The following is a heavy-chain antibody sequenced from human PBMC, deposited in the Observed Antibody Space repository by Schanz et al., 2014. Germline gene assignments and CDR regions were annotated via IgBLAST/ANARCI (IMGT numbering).Heavy chain of an antibody. V-gene: IGHV1-69*09. CDR2: IIPILGIA. Sequence: QVQLVQSGTQVKKPGASVKVSCKASGYTLSAYSLHWVRQAPGQGLEWMGRIIPILGIANYAQKFQGRVTIAADRSTSTAYMELSSLRSDDTAVYYCARGGGPEDVFDIWGQGTILTVSS. CDR3: ARGGGPEDVFDI. CDR1: GYTLSAYS. J-gene: IGHJ3*02. D-gene: IGHD5-12*01.